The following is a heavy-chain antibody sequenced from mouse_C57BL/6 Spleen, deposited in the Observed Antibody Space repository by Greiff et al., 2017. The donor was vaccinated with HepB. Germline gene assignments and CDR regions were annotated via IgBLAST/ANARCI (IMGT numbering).Heavy chain of an antibody. CDR1: GYTFTSYW. V-gene: IGHV1-52*01. CDR2: IDPSDSET. D-gene: IGHD2-2*01. CDR3: ARSYGYDGLYYCDD. J-gene: IGHJ2*01. Sequence: QVQLQQPGAELVRPGSSVKLSCKASGYTFTSYWMHWVKQRPIQGLEWIGNIDPSDSETHYNQKFKDKATLTVDKSSSTAYMQLSSLTSEDSAVYYCARSYGYDGLYYCDDWGQGTTLTVAS.